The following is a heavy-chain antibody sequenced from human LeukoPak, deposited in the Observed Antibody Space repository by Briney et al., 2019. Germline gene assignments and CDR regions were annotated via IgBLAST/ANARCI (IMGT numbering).Heavy chain of an antibody. CDR3: VRVLYYGSGSYYQAPYYFYY. CDR1: GGSFSGYY. D-gene: IGHD3-10*01. CDR2: INHSGST. V-gene: IGHV4-34*01. Sequence: SETLSLTCAVYGGSFSGYYWSWIRPPPGKGLEWIGEINHSGSTNYNPSLKSRVTISVDTSKNQFSLKLSSVTAADTAVYYCVRVLYYGSGSYYQAPYYFYYWGQGTLVNVSS. J-gene: IGHJ4*02.